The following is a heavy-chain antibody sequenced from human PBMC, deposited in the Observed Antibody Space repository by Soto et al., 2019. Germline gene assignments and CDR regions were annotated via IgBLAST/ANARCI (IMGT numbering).Heavy chain of an antibody. CDR1: SDSISSYY. V-gene: IGHV4-59*07. CDR3: ARGTSWQLPFDY. D-gene: IGHD6-13*01. CDR2: ISYSGST. J-gene: IGHJ4*02. Sequence: SDTLYLTCTVSSDSISSYYWSWIRQPPGKRLEWIGYISYSGSTDYNPSLKSRVTISGDTSKNQFPLKVSSVTAADTAVYYCARGTSWQLPFDYWGQGTLVTVSS.